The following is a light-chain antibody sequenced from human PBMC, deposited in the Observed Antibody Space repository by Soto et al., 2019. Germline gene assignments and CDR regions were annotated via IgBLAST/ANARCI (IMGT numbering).Light chain of an antibody. CDR1: SGHSSYI. Sequence: QPVLTQSSSASASLGSSVKLTCTLSSGHSSYIIAWHQQQPGKAPRYLMKLEGSGSYNKGSGVPDRFSGSSSGADRYLTVPNLQSEDGADYSCETWDFNPRVFGGGTKLTVL. J-gene: IGLJ3*02. V-gene: IGLV4-60*03. CDR2: LEGSGSY. CDR3: ETWDFNPRV.